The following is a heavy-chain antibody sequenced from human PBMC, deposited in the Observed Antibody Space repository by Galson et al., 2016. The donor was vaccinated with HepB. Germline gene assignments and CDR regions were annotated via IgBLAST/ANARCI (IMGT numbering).Heavy chain of an antibody. J-gene: IGHJ4*02. V-gene: IGHV4-39*02. Sequence: SETLSLTCTVSGGSISRSGYYWGWIRQPPGKGLEWIGSLYYSGSTYYNPSPKSRVTISVDTSKNRFFLKLSSVTATDTAVYYCVYGPGSQEDWGQGALVTVSS. CDR3: VYGPGSQED. D-gene: IGHD3-10*01. CDR2: LYYSGST. CDR1: GGSISRSGYY.